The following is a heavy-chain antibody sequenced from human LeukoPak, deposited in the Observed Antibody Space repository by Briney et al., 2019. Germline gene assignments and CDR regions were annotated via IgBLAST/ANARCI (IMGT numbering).Heavy chain of an antibody. CDR3: ARVMSAAGTTAFDY. D-gene: IGHD6-13*01. J-gene: IGHJ4*02. Sequence: ASVKVSCKASGYTFTSYGISWVRQAPGRGLEWMGWISAYNGNTNYAQKLQGRVTMTTDTSTSTAYMELRSLRSDDTAVYYCARVMSAAGTTAFDYWGQGTLVTVSS. CDR1: GYTFTSYG. V-gene: IGHV1-18*01. CDR2: ISAYNGNT.